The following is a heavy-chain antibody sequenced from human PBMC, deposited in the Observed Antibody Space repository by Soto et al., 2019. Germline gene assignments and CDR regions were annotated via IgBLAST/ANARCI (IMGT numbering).Heavy chain of an antibody. D-gene: IGHD6-13*01. CDR2: INTNTGNP. Sequence: ASVKVSCKASGYTFTSYAMNWVRQAPGQGLEGMGWINTNTGNPTYAQGFTGRFVFSLDTSVSTAYLQISSRKAEDTAVYYCARDSAVNSSTSPYAFDFWGQGTLVTVSS. CDR1: GYTFTSYA. CDR3: ARDSAVNSSTSPYAFDF. V-gene: IGHV7-4-1*02. J-gene: IGHJ4*02.